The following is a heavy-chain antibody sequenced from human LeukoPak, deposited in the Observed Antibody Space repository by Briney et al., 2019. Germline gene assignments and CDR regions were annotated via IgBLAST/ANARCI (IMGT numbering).Heavy chain of an antibody. CDR1: GFTFSSYE. J-gene: IGHJ6*04. CDR2: ISSSSSYI. CDR3: AREEDIVVVPAAILGMDV. Sequence: GGSLRLSCAASGFTFSSYEMNWVRQAPGKGLEWVSYISSSSSYIYYADSVKGRFIISRDNAKNSLYLQMNSLRAEDTAVYYCAREEDIVVVPAAILGMDVWGKGTTVTVSS. D-gene: IGHD2-2*01. V-gene: IGHV3-21*05.